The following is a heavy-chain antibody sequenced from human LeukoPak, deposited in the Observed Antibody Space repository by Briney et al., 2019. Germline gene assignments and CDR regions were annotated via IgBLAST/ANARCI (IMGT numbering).Heavy chain of an antibody. D-gene: IGHD3-10*01. V-gene: IGHV3-23*01. CDR2: ISGSGGST. CDR3: ARARGAGPGAHFDY. Sequence: GGSLRLSCAASGFTFSSYAMSWVRQAPGKGLEWVSAISGSGGSTYYADSVKGRFTISRDNSKNTLYLQMNSLRAEDTAVYYCARARGAGPGAHFDYWGQGTLVIVFS. CDR1: GFTFSSYA. J-gene: IGHJ4*02.